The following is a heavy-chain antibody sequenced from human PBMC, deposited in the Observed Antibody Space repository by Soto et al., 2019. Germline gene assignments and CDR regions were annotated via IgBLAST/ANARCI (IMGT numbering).Heavy chain of an antibody. CDR3: ARDVDAADNWLDP. CDR1: GGSISSGGYS. Sequence: SETLSLTCAVSGGSISSGGYSWSWIRQPPGKGLEWIGYIYHSGSTYYNPSLKSRVTISVDRSKNQFSLKLSSVTAADTAVYYCARDVDAADNWLDPWGQGTLVTVSS. D-gene: IGHD5-12*01. J-gene: IGHJ5*02. CDR2: IYHSGST. V-gene: IGHV4-30-2*01.